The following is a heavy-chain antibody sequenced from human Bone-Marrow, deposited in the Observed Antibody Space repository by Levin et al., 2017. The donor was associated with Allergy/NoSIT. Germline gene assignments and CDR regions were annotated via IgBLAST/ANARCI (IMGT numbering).Heavy chain of an antibody. J-gene: IGHJ4*02. V-gene: IGHV1-2*02. CDR2: INPNTGAT. CDR3: AKSGDAGRVYFDFNPFHS. CDR1: GYTFTGYY. D-gene: IGHD3-9*01. Sequence: ASVKVSCKASGYTFTGYYIHWLRQAPGQGLEWVGWINPNTGATKYSQSFHDRVTLTRNTSIDTVHIDLSRLTSDDTAVHFCAKSGDAGRVYFDFNPFHSWGQGTLVTVSS.